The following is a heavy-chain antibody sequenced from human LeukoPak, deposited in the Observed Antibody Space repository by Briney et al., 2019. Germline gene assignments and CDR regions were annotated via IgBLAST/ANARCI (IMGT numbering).Heavy chain of an antibody. V-gene: IGHV3-11*05. D-gene: IGHD5-12*01. CDR1: GFTFSTYW. CDR3: ARDTKSGGYDS. Sequence: PGGSLRLSCAASGFTFSTYWMGWVRQAPGKGLEWVSYISSSSSYTNYADSVKGRFTISRDNAKNSLYLQMNSLRAEDTAVYYCARDTKSGGYDSWGQGTLVTVSS. CDR2: ISSSSSYT. J-gene: IGHJ4*02.